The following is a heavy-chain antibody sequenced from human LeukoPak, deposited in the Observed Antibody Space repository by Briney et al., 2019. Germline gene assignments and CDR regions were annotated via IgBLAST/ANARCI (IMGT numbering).Heavy chain of an antibody. V-gene: IGHV3-21*04. CDR1: GFIFSSYS. Sequence: PGGSLRLSCATSGFIFSSYSMNWVRQAPGKGLEWVSSISSSSSYIYYADSVKGRFTISRDNSKNTLYLQMNSLRAEDTAVYYCARHSYDHYYYYYMDVWGKGTTVTISS. CDR2: ISSSSSYI. CDR3: ARHSYDHYYYYYMDV. J-gene: IGHJ6*03. D-gene: IGHD5-18*01.